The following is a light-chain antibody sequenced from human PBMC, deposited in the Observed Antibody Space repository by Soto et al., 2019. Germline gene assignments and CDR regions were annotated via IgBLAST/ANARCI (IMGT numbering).Light chain of an antibody. CDR2: RNN. J-gene: IGLJ2*01. CDR3: AAWDDSLSVVV. CDR1: SSNIGSNY. Sequence: QSVLTQPPSASGTPGQRVTISCSGSSSNIGSNYVYWYQQLPGTAPKLLIYRNNQRPSGVPDRFSGSKSGTSASLPISGLRSEDEADYYCAAWDDSLSVVVFGGGTKLTVL. V-gene: IGLV1-47*01.